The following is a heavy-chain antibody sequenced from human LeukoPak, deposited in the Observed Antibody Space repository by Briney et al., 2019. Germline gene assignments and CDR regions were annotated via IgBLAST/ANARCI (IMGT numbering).Heavy chain of an antibody. CDR1: GFTFTTYT. D-gene: IGHD3-10*01. V-gene: IGHV3-23*01. Sequence: GGSLRLSCAASGFTFTTYTMSWVRQAPGKGLAWVSAISGSGVTTYYADSVKGRFTISRDNAKNSLYLQMNSLRAEDTAVYYCARDLRFREDFWGQGTLVTVSS. CDR3: ARDLRFREDF. J-gene: IGHJ4*02. CDR2: ISGSGVTT.